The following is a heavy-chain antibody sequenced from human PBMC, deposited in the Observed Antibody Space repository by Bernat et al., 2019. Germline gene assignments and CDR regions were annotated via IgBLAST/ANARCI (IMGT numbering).Heavy chain of an antibody. J-gene: IGHJ4*02. CDR3: ARALTSVIDF. D-gene: IGHD4-4*01. CDR1: GFSFSDYT. CDR2: IGTTGSYI. Sequence: EVQLVESGGGLVKPGGSLRLSCAASGFSFSDYTMIWVRQAPGKGLEWISYIGTTGSYIYYADSVKGRFTISRDNTKNSLFLQMNSLRAEDTAVYFCARALTSVIDFWGQGTLVTVSS. V-gene: IGHV3-21*05.